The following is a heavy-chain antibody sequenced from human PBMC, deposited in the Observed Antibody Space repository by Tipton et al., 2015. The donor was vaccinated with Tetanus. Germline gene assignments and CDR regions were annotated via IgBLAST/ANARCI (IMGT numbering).Heavy chain of an antibody. Sequence: SLRLSCAASGFTFRSYWMHWVRQAPGKGLVWVSRIKSDGSTTSYADSVKGRFTISRDNAKNSLYLQMNSLRAEDTAVYYCARGPFAYDRWGQGALVTVSS. CDR1: GFTFRSYW. J-gene: IGHJ5*02. V-gene: IGHV3-74*01. CDR3: ARGPFAYDR. CDR2: IKSDGSTT.